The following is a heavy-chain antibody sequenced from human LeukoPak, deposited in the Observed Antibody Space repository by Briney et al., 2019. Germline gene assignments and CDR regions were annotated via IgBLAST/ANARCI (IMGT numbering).Heavy chain of an antibody. CDR1: GGSISSYY. CDR3: ARVGQQLVPDY. J-gene: IGHJ4*02. D-gene: IGHD6-13*01. V-gene: IGHV4-59*01. CDR2: IYYSGST. Sequence: PSETLSLTCTVSGGSISSYYWSWIRQPPGKGLEWIGYIYYSGSTNYNPSLKSRVTISVDTPKNQYSLKLSSVAAADTAVYYCARVGQQLVPDYWGQGTLVTVSS.